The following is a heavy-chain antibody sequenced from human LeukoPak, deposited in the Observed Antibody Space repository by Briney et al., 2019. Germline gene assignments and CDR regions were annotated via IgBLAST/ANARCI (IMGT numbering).Heavy chain of an antibody. D-gene: IGHD4-11*01. Sequence: GGSLRLSCAASGFTFSDYYMSWIRQATGKGLEWVSAISGSGGSTYYADSVKGRFTISRDNAKNSLYLQMNSLRAEDTAVYYCARGDSNYDFDYWGQGTLVTVSS. CDR1: GFTFSDYY. V-gene: IGHV3-11*04. J-gene: IGHJ4*02. CDR3: ARGDSNYDFDY. CDR2: ISGSGGST.